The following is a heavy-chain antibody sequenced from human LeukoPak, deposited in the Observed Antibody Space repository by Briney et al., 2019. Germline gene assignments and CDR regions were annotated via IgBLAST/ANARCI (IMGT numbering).Heavy chain of an antibody. CDR3: ARDYAGSGSYYNWFDP. CDR2: IYYSGST. D-gene: IGHD3-10*01. CDR1: GGSISSYY. J-gene: IGHJ5*02. Sequence: PSETLSLTCTVSGGSISSYYWSWIRQPPGKGLEWIGYIYYSGSTNYNPSLKSRVTISVDTSKNQFSLKLSSVTAADTAVYYCARDYAGSGSYYNWFDPWGQGTLVTVSS. V-gene: IGHV4-59*01.